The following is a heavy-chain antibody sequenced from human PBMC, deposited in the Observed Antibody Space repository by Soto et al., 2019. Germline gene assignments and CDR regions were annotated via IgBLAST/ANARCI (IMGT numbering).Heavy chain of an antibody. V-gene: IGHV4-34*01. D-gene: IGHD6-13*01. CDR3: AGQGYSSSWTPRYFDY. Sequence: SETLSLTCAVYGGSFSGYYWSWIRQPPGKGLEWIGEINHSGSTNYNPSLKSRVTISVDTSKNQFSLKLSSVTTADTAVYYCAGQGYSSSWTPRYFDYWGQGTLVTVSS. J-gene: IGHJ4*02. CDR1: GGSFSGYY. CDR2: INHSGST.